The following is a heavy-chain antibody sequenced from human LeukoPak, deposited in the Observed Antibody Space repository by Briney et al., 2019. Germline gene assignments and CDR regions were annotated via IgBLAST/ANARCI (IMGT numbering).Heavy chain of an antibody. D-gene: IGHD2-8*01. V-gene: IGHV1-2*02. CDR3: ARDSLDIVLMVYATEYYFDY. CDR1: GYTFTGYY. J-gene: IGHJ4*02. Sequence: ASVKVSCKASGYTFTGYYMHWVRQAPGQGLEWMGWINPNSAGTNYAQKFQSRVTMTRDASISTAYMELSRLRSDDTAVYYCARDSLDIVLMVYATEYYFDYWGQGTLVTVSS. CDR2: INPNSAGT.